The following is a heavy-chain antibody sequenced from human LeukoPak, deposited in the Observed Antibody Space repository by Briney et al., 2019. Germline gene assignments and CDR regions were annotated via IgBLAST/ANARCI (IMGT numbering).Heavy chain of an antibody. CDR1: GFTFAIHA. V-gene: IGHV3-21*01. CDR2: ISSSSSYI. D-gene: IGHD6-19*01. J-gene: IGHJ4*02. CDR3: ARDAAAVAGIPFDY. Sequence: PGGSLRLSCAASGFTFAIHAMNWVRQAPGKGLEWVSSISSSSSYIYYADSVKGRCTISRDNAKNSLYLQMNSLRAEDTAVYYCARDAAAVAGIPFDYWGQGTLVTVSS.